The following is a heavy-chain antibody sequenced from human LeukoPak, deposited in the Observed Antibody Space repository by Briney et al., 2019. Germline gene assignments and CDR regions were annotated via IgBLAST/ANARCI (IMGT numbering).Heavy chain of an antibody. D-gene: IGHD4-23*01. CDR1: GGSISSYY. CDR3: ARNRYGGNSGGDYFDY. J-gene: IGHJ4*02. CDR2: IYYSGST. V-gene: IGHV4-59*01. Sequence: SETPSLTCTVSGGSISSYYWSWIRQPPGKGLEWIGYIYYSGSTNYNPSLKSRVTISVDTSKNQFSLKLSSVTAADTAVYYWARNRYGGNSGGDYFDYRGQGTLVTVSS.